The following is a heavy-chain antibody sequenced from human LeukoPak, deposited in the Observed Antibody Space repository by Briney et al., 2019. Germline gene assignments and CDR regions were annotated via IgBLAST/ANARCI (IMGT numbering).Heavy chain of an antibody. Sequence: ASVTVSCKASGYTFTSYYMHWVRQAPGQGLEWMGIINPSGGSTSYAQKFQGRVTMTRDTSTSTVYMELSSLRSEDTAVYYCATNYGSGSFDYWGQGTLVTVSS. D-gene: IGHD3-10*01. J-gene: IGHJ4*02. CDR1: GYTFTSYY. V-gene: IGHV1-46*01. CDR3: ATNYGSGSFDY. CDR2: INPSGGST.